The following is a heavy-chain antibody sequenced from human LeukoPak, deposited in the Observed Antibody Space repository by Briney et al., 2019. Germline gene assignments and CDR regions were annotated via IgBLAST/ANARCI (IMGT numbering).Heavy chain of an antibody. J-gene: IGHJ4*02. CDR3: AGWYDCGGDCYSAY. CDR1: GFTFTSYS. CDR2: ISSSSSYI. Sequence: GGSLRLSCAASGFTFTSYSMNWVRQAPGKGLEWVSSISSSSSYIYYADSVKGRFTISRDNAKNSLYLQMNSLRAEDTAVYYCAGWYDCGGDCYSAYWGQGPLVTVSS. D-gene: IGHD2-21*02. V-gene: IGHV3-21*01.